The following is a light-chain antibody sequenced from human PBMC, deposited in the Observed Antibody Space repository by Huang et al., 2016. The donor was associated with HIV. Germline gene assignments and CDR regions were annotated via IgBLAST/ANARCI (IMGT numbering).Light chain of an antibody. CDR1: QSVSNK. CDR3: QQYNNWPRES. J-gene: IGKJ2*03. V-gene: IGKV3-15*01. CDR2: DAS. Sequence: IVMTQSPATMSVSPGQRVTLSCRASQSVSNKVAWYQQKPGQAPRLLIYDASKRAINTPARFSGSGSGTEFTLTINSLQSEDFAVYHCQQYNNWPRESFGQGIKLEIK.